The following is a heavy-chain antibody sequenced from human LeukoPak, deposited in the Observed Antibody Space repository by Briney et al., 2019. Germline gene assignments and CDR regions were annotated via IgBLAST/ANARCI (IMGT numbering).Heavy chain of an antibody. Sequence: PGGSLRLSCAASGFTFSNAWMSWVRQAPGKGLEWVGRIKSKTDGGTTDYAAPVKGRFTISRDDSKNTLYLQMNSLKTEDTAVYYCTATYYDILTGALTNDFDYWGQGTLVTVSS. V-gene: IGHV3-15*01. CDR2: IKSKTDGGTT. J-gene: IGHJ4*02. CDR3: TATYYDILTGALTNDFDY. CDR1: GFTFSNAW. D-gene: IGHD3-9*01.